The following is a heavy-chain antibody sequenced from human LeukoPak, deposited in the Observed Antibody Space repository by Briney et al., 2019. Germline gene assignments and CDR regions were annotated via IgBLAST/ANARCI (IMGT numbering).Heavy chain of an antibody. Sequence: GGSLRLSCAASGFTFSNFAMSWVRQAPGKGLEWVSAMSSVTYYADSVKGRFTISRDDSKSTLFLQMNSLRAEDTAVYYCAKARGSSVYEQFDYWGQGTQVTVSP. D-gene: IGHD5/OR15-5a*01. V-gene: IGHV3-23*01. CDR3: AKARGSSVYEQFDY. CDR1: GFTFSNFA. J-gene: IGHJ4*02. CDR2: MSSVT.